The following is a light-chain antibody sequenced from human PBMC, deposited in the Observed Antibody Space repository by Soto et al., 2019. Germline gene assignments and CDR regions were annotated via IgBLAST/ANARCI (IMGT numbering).Light chain of an antibody. CDR3: GSHAGNSNLV. CDR2: DVS. Sequence: QSALTQPRSVSGSPGQSVTISCTGTSGDVGGYNFVSWYQQNPGKAPTLMIFDVSQRPSGVPDRFSGSKSGNTASLTISGLQAEDEADYYCGSHAGNSNLVFGGGTKLTVL. V-gene: IGLV2-11*01. CDR1: SGDVGGYNF. J-gene: IGLJ3*02.